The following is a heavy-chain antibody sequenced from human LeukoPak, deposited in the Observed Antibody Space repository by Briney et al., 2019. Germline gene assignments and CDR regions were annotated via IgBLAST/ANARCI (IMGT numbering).Heavy chain of an antibody. D-gene: IGHD3-22*01. CDR2: VYYRGST. Sequence: SETLSLTCTVSGGSINYYYWSWIRQPPGQGLEWIGYVYYRGSTNYNASLKSRVTISVDTSKNQFSLKLSSVTAADTAVYYCAREGGGIYDSSGYYPGTFDYWGQGTLVTASS. J-gene: IGHJ4*02. CDR1: GGSINYYY. CDR3: AREGGGIYDSSGYYPGTFDY. V-gene: IGHV4-59*01.